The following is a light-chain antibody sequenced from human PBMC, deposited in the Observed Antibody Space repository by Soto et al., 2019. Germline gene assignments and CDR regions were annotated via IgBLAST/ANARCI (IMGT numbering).Light chain of an antibody. Sequence: DIQMTQSPSSLSXXVXXXXTXXXRASQGISTFLNWYQQKPGKAPKLLIYAASSLQSGVPSRFSGSGSETDFTLTISSLQPEDFATYSRQQYNSYSTFGQGTKVDIK. V-gene: IGKV1-39*01. CDR3: QQYNSYST. CDR2: AAS. CDR1: QGISTF. J-gene: IGKJ1*01.